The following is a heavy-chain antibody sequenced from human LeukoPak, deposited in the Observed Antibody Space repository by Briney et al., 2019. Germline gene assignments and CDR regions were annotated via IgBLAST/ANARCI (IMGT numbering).Heavy chain of an antibody. D-gene: IGHD2-2*01. Sequence: GGSLRLSCAASGFTFSNYAMSWVRQAPGKVLQWVSSISDSGTSTDYADSVKGRLTSARDNSKNTVYLQMNSLRAGDTAVYYCAKGPRYCSSTSCYRGDYWGQGTLVTVSS. CDR1: GFTFSNYA. J-gene: IGHJ4*02. CDR2: ISDSGTST. V-gene: IGHV3-23*01. CDR3: AKGPRYCSSTSCYRGDY.